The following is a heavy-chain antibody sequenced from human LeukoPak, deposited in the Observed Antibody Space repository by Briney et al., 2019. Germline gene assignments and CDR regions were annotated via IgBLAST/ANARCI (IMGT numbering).Heavy chain of an antibody. V-gene: IGHV1-3*01. D-gene: IGHD5-18*01. CDR1: GYTVTSYA. CDR2: INAGNGNT. J-gene: IGHJ6*02. CDR3: ASMDTAMAHYYYYGMDV. Sequence: ASVKVSCKASGYTVTSYAMHWVRQAPGQRLEWMGWINAGNGNTKYSQKFQGRVTITRDTSASTAYMELSSLRSEDTAVYYCASMDTAMAHYYYYGMDVWGQGTTVTVSS.